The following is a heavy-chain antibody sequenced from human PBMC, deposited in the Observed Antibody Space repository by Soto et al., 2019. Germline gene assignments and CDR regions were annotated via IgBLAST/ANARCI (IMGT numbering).Heavy chain of an antibody. CDR2: ISHDGGIK. CDR3: AGEHDALDV. J-gene: IGHJ6*02. D-gene: IGHD1-1*01. CDR1: GFPFTSYA. Sequence: QVQLVESGGGVVQPGRSLTLSCAASGFPFTSYAIHWVRQAPGKGLEWVAVISHDGGIKHYADSVKGRFTISRDNSKNTLYLQMNSLRDEDTAVYHCAGEHDALDVWGQGTTVTVAS. V-gene: IGHV3-30-3*01.